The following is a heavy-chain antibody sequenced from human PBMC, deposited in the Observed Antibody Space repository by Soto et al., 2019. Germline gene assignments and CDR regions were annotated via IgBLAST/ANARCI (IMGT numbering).Heavy chain of an antibody. V-gene: IGHV5-51*01. CDR1: GYSFTSYW. CDR2: IYPGDSDT. CDR3: ARRHPMVNSYNYHYDVMDV. D-gene: IGHD3-10*01. Sequence: LGESLKISCKGSGYSFTSYWIGWVRQMPGKGLEWMGIIYPGDSDTRYSPSFQGQVTISADKSISTAYLQWSSLKASDTAMYYCARRHPMVNSYNYHYDVMDVWGQGTTVTVS. J-gene: IGHJ6*02.